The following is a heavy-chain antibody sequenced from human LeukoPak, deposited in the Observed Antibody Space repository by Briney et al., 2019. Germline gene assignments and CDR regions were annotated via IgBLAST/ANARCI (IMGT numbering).Heavy chain of an antibody. CDR3: AKDWGRQQLIHYFDY. J-gene: IGHJ4*02. CDR1: GFTFSSYG. CDR2: ISYDGSNK. Sequence: GGSLRLSCAASGFTFSSYGMHWVRQAPGKGLEWVAVISYDGSNKYYADSVKGRFTISRDNSKNTLYLQMNSLRAEDTAVYYCAKDWGRQQLIHYFDYWGQGTLVTVSS. D-gene: IGHD6-13*01. V-gene: IGHV3-30*18.